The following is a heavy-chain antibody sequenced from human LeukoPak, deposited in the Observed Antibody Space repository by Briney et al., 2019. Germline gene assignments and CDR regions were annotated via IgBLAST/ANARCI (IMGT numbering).Heavy chain of an antibody. CDR3: ARVFPNSHYCSGGSCYSYYFDY. V-gene: IGHV1-2*02. Sequence: ASVKVSCKASGYGFSDVYFNWVRQAPGQGLEWMGWINPNSGGTNYAQKFQGRVTMTRDTSISTAYMELSRLRSDDTAVYYCARVFPNSHYCSGGSCYSYYFDYWGQGTLVTVSS. CDR2: INPNSGGT. J-gene: IGHJ4*02. D-gene: IGHD2-15*01. CDR1: GYGFSDVY.